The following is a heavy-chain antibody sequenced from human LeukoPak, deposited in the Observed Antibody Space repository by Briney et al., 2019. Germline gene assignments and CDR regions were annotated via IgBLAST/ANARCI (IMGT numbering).Heavy chain of an antibody. CDR1: GFTFSSYS. J-gene: IGHJ4*02. V-gene: IGHV3-21*01. D-gene: IGHD4-11*01. CDR3: ARSPGLQAVSYPLDPFDY. Sequence: PGGSLRLSCAASGFTFSSYSMNWVRQAPGKGLEWVSSISSSSSYIYYADSVKGRFTISRDNAKNSLSLQMNSLRAEDTAVYYCARSPGLQAVSYPLDPFDYWGQGALFTVSS. CDR2: ISSSSSYI.